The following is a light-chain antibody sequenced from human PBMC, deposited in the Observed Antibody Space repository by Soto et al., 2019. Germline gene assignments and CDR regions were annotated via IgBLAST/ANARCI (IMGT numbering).Light chain of an antibody. CDR1: QSISSY. Sequence: DIQMTQSPSSLSASVGDRVTITFRASQSISSYLNSYQQKPGKAPKLVIYAASSLQSGVPSRFSGSGSGTDFTLTISSLQPDDFATYYCQQYNTYWTFGQGTKVDIK. CDR2: AAS. CDR3: QQYNTYWT. V-gene: IGKV1-39*01. J-gene: IGKJ1*01.